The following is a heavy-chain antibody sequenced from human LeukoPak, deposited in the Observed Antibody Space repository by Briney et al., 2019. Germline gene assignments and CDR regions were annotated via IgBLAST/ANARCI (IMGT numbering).Heavy chain of an antibody. CDR2: IYYSGST. CDR1: GGSISSGGYY. CDR3: ARRVGGYGYLDY. V-gene: IGHV4-31*03. D-gene: IGHD5-12*01. Sequence: KPSETLSLTCTVSGGSISSGGYYWSWIRQHPGKGLEWIGYIYYSGSTYYNPSLKSRVTISVDTSKNQFSLKLSSVTAADTAVYYCARRVGGYGYLDYWGQGTLVTVSS. J-gene: IGHJ4*02.